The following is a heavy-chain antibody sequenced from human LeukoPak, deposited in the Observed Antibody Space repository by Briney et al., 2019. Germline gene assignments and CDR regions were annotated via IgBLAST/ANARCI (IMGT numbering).Heavy chain of an antibody. Sequence: GASVKVSCKASGGTFSSYAISWVRQAPGQGLEWMGGIIPIFGTANYAQKFQGRVTITADKSTSTAYMELSSLRSEDTAVYYCARDWDYDILTGLRPGPMDVWGKGTTVTVSS. V-gene: IGHV1-69*06. J-gene: IGHJ6*03. CDR1: GGTFSSYA. D-gene: IGHD3-9*01. CDR3: ARDWDYDILTGLRPGPMDV. CDR2: IIPIFGTA.